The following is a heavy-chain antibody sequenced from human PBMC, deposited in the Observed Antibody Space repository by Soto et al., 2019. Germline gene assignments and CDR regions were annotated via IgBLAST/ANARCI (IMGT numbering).Heavy chain of an antibody. Sequence: SVKVSCKASGGTFSSYAISWVRQAPGQGLEWMGGIIPIFGTANYAQKFQGRVTITADKSTSTAYMELSSLRSGDTAVYYCARDGYSYGYESNWFDPWGQGTLVTVSS. CDR2: IIPIFGTA. CDR3: ARDGYSYGYESNWFDP. V-gene: IGHV1-69*06. D-gene: IGHD5-18*01. CDR1: GGTFSSYA. J-gene: IGHJ5*02.